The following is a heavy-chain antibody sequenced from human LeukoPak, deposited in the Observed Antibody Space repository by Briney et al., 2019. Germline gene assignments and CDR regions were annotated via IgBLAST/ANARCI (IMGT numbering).Heavy chain of an antibody. CDR1: GFDFGAYE. V-gene: IGHV3-48*03. CDR3: TTLGYHLDS. CDR2: FAGSDTTK. Sequence: GGSLRLSCAASGFDFGAYEMNWVRQAPGKGLEWVAYFAGSDTTKYYADSVRGRFTISRDNAKKSLYLQMNSPRAEDTALYYCTTLGYHLDSWGQGTLVTVSS. D-gene: IGHD3-22*01. J-gene: IGHJ4*02.